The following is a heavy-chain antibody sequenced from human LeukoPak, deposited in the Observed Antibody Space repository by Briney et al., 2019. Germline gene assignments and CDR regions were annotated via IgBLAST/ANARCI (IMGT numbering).Heavy chain of an antibody. CDR1: GYTFTSYD. D-gene: IGHD6-13*01. V-gene: IGHV1-8*01. J-gene: IGHJ3*02. CDR3: ARGGEQQLDDAFDI. Sequence: ASVKVSCKASGYTFTSYDINWVRQATGQGLEWMGWMNPNSGNTGYARKFQGRVTMTRNTSMSTAYMELSSLRSEDTAVYYCARGGEQQLDDAFDIWGQGTMVTVSS. CDR2: MNPNSGNT.